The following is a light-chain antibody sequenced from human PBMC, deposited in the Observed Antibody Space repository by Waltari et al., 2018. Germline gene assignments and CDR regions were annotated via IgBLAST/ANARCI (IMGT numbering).Light chain of an antibody. Sequence: QSALTQPPSASGSPGQPVTISCTGTDDDIGGYEYVSWYQQHPGKAPKVLIYEVTKPPSVVPYRFSGSKSGNTASLTVSGLQAEDEADYYCSSYAGRNIVIFGGGTKLTVL. CDR1: DDDIGGYEY. CDR3: SSYAGRNIVI. CDR2: EVT. V-gene: IGLV2-8*01. J-gene: IGLJ2*01.